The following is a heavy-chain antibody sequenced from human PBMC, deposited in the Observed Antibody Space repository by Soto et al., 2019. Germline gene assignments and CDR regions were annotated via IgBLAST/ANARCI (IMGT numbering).Heavy chain of an antibody. J-gene: IGHJ6*02. Sequence: SETLSLTCTVSGGSISGYYWNWIRQPPGKGLEWIGYMYYSGSTKYNPSLKSRVTISVDTPKNQFSLRLSSVTAADTAAYYCARDAFSWTPKGHYYYGMDVWGQGTTVTVSS. CDR3: ARDAFSWTPKGHYYYGMDV. V-gene: IGHV4-59*01. CDR1: GGSISGYY. CDR2: MYYSGST.